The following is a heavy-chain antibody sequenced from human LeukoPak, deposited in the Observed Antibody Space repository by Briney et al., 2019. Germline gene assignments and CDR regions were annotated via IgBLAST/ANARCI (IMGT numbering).Heavy chain of an antibody. D-gene: IGHD4-11*01. Sequence: ASVKVSCKASGYTFTSYGINWVRQATGQEPEWMGWMNPNSGDTGSVQKFQGRVTMTWNTSIGTAYMELSSLTSEDTAIYYCARASLVDYPTLDFWGQGTLVTVSS. J-gene: IGHJ4*02. CDR2: MNPNSGDT. CDR3: ARASLVDYPTLDF. V-gene: IGHV1-8*02. CDR1: GYTFTSYG.